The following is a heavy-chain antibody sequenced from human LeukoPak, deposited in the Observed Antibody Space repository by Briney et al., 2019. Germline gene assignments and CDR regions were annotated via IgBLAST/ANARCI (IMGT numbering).Heavy chain of an antibody. J-gene: IGHJ5*02. D-gene: IGHD3-3*01. Sequence: ASVKVACKASGYTFTDYHMHWGRQAPGQGLEWMGWIHPNNGGTKYAQEFEGRVTVTRDTSISTAYMEVSRLRSDDTAVYYCARGDAFWSASYRYWFDPWGLGTLVTVSS. V-gene: IGHV1-2*02. CDR1: GYTFTDYH. CDR3: ARGDAFWSASYRYWFDP. CDR2: IHPNNGGT.